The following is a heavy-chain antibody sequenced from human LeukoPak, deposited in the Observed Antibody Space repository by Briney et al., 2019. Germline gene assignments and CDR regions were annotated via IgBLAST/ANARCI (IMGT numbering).Heavy chain of an antibody. J-gene: IGHJ4*02. D-gene: IGHD2-21*01. CDR1: GGSLSSYY. CDR3: ARQVHVSMMVVILSDYFDD. CDR2: IYYCGST. Sequence: SEPLSLTCTVSGGSLSSYYWSWIRQPPREGVEWIGYIYYCGSTNYNPSLKSRVTISVDTSKNQCSLRLTSVTAADTAVYYCARQVHVSMMVVILSDYFDDWGRGTLVSVSS. V-gene: IGHV4-59*08.